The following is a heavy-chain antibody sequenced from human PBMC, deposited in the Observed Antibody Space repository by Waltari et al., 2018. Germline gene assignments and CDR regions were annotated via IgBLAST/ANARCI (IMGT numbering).Heavy chain of an antibody. CDR3: ARDQYDCSGGRCYSGFGY. D-gene: IGHD2-15*01. CDR2: ISGSSSTI. CDR1: GFTFSSYS. V-gene: IGHV3-48*04. J-gene: IGHJ4*02. Sequence: EVQLVESGGGLVQPGGSLRLSCAASGFTFSSYSMNWVRQAPGKGLEWVSYISGSSSTISYAESVKGRFTISRDNAKNSLYLQMSSLRAEDTAVYYCARDQYDCSGGRCYSGFGYWGQGTLVTVSS.